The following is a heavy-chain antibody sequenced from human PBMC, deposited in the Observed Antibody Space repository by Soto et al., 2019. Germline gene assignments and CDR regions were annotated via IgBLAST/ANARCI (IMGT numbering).Heavy chain of an antibody. D-gene: IGHD1-7*01. CDR2: ISGSGGST. J-gene: IGHJ3*02. CDR3: AKGNSWSPALVLDI. Sequence: GGSLRLSCTSSGLPFRSYAMNWVRQATGKGLEWVSAISGSGGSTYYADSVKGRFTISRDSSKNTLYLQMNSLRAEDTAVYYCAKGNSWSPALVLDIWGQGTMVTVS. V-gene: IGHV3-23*01. CDR1: GLPFRSYA.